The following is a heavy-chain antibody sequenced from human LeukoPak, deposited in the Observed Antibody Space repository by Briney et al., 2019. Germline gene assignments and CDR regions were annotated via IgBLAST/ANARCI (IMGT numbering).Heavy chain of an antibody. V-gene: IGHV4-31*03. Sequence: PSETLSLTCTVSGGSISSGGYYWSWIRQHPRKGLEWIGYIHYSGSTYYNPSLRSRLTISVDTSKNQFSLNLSSVTAADTAVYYCARGPGIVVVPAATDYYYYYMDVWGKGTTVTVSS. J-gene: IGHJ6*03. CDR3: ARGPGIVVVPAATDYYYYYMDV. D-gene: IGHD2-2*01. CDR2: IHYSGST. CDR1: GGSISSGGYY.